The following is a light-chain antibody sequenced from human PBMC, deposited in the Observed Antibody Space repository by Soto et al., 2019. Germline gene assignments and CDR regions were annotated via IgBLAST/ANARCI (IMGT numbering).Light chain of an antibody. CDR2: DAS. J-gene: IGKJ3*01. Sequence: EIVLTQSPATLSLSPGERATLSCRASQSVSSYLAWYQQKPGQAPRLLIYDASNRATGIPARFSGSGSGTDFTITIRSLEPEAFAVYYCQQRSKWSLTYGPGTKVDIK. CDR1: QSVSSY. CDR3: QQRSKWSLT. V-gene: IGKV3-11*01.